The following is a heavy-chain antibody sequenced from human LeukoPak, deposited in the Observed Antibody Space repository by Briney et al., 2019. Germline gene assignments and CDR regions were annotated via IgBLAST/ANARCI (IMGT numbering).Heavy chain of an antibody. J-gene: IGHJ1*01. V-gene: IGHV3-30*02. D-gene: IGHD4-23*01. Sequence: GGSLRLSCAASGFTFSSYGLHWVRQAPGKGLEWVAFIRYDGSNKYYADSVKGRFTISRDNSKNTLYLQMNSLRADDTAVYYCARYLDYGGNSRVFQHWGQGTLVTVSS. CDR2: IRYDGSNK. CDR1: GFTFSSYG. CDR3: ARYLDYGGNSRVFQH.